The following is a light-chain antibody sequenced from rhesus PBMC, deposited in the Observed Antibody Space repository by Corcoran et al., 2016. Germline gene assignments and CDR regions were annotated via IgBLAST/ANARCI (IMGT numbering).Light chain of an antibody. Sequence: DIQMTQSPSSLSASVGERVTVTCRASQGINKELSWYQQKPGKITTLLNYTASSLQTGVSSRFSGSGSGTDCHLTISSLQPEDVATYYCLQDYTTPYSCGQGTKVESK. J-gene: IGKJ2*01. CDR1: QGINKE. CDR3: LQDYTTPYS. V-gene: IGKV1-94*01. CDR2: TAS.